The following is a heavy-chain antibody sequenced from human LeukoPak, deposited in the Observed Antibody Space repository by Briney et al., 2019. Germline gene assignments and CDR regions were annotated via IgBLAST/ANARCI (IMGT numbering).Heavy chain of an antibody. V-gene: IGHV3-7*01. Sequence: PGGSLRLSCAASGFTSSSYWMTWVRQAPGKGLEWVANIQQDGSGKYYVDSVKGRFTISRDNAKNSLYLQMNSLRAEDTAVYYCARDPDYGGSGFFGDSWGQGTLVTVSS. CDR1: GFTSSSYW. J-gene: IGHJ4*02. D-gene: IGHD4-23*01. CDR3: ARDPDYGGSGFFGDS. CDR2: IQQDGSGK.